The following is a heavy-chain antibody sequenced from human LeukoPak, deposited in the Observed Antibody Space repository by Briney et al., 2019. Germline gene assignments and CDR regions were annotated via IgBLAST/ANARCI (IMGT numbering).Heavy chain of an antibody. CDR3: ARDSITIFGVINY. D-gene: IGHD3-3*01. J-gene: IGHJ4*02. Sequence: LPGGSLRLSCAASGFTFSSHSMNWVRQAPGKGLEWISYISTSSSTIYYADSVKGRFTISRDNAKNSLYLQMNSLRPEDTAVYYCARDSITIFGVINYWGQGTLVTVSS. CDR2: ISTSSSTI. V-gene: IGHV3-48*01. CDR1: GFTFSSHS.